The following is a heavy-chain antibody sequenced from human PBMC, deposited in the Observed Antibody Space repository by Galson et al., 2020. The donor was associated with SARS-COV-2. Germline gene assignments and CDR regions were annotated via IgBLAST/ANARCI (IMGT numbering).Heavy chain of an antibody. D-gene: IGHD6-19*01. CDR2: IYPGDSYT. CDR3: ARHGASDGWYEGIDY. Sequence: ESLKISCKGSGYSFADYWIGWVRQMPGKGLQWLGVIYPGDSYTIYSPSFQGQVTVSADKSINTAYLQWSSLEASDTAMYYCARHGASDGWYEGIDYWGQGTLVTVSS. V-gene: IGHV5-51*01. J-gene: IGHJ4*02. CDR1: GYSFADYW.